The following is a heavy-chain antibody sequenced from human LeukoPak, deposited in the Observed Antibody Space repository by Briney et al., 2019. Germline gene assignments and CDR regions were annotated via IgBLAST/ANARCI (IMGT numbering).Heavy chain of an antibody. Sequence: SETLSLTCTVSGGSISSYYWSWIRQPAGKGLEWIGRIYTSGSTNYNPSLKSRVTMSVDTSKNQFSLRVISVTAADTAVYYCARAATVTYSSNSYYYYYYMDVWGKGTTVTVSS. J-gene: IGHJ6*03. CDR1: GGSISSYY. CDR3: ARAATVTYSSNSYYYYYYMDV. D-gene: IGHD6-13*01. V-gene: IGHV4-4*07. CDR2: IYTSGST.